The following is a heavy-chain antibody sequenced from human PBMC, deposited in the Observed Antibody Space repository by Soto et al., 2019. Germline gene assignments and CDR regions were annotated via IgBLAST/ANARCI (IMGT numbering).Heavy chain of an antibody. CDR2: ITPYNGNT. CDR1: NYLFGAFR. J-gene: IGHJ3*01. Sequence: QVQWVQSGAEVKNPGASVKVSCQASNYLFGAFRISWVRQAPGQGLEWMGWITPYNGNTHYAEMFQDRVTMTADKSTTTAYMEVRRLTSDDTAVYFCARISARRNDFDVWGQGTVFTVSS. CDR3: ARISARRNDFDV. V-gene: IGHV1-18*01.